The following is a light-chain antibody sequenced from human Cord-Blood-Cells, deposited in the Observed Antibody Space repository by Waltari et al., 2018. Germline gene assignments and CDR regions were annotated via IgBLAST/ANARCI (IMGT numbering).Light chain of an antibody. CDR2: WAS. J-gene: IGKJ2*01. CDR3: QQYYSTPQT. V-gene: IGKV4-1*01. CDR1: QSVLYSSNNKNY. Sequence: DIVMTQSPDSLAVSLCERATINGKSSQSVLYSSNNKNYLAWYQQKPGQPPKLLLYWASTRESGVPDRFSGSGSGTDFTLTISSLQAEDVAVYYCQQYYSTPQTFGQGTKLEIK.